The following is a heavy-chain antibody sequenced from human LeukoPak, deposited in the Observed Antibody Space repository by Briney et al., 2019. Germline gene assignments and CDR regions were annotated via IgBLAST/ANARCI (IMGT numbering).Heavy chain of an antibody. V-gene: IGHV3-11*01. Sequence: GGSLRLSCAASGFSFSIHYMSWIRQAPGRGPEWVSYITSSGSNANYAHSVKGRFTMSRDNANNLLFLQMNSLRAEDTAVYYRARELPQAYGPTDYWGQGTLVTVSS. D-gene: IGHD3-16*01. CDR2: ITSSGSNA. CDR3: ARELPQAYGPTDY. CDR1: GFSFSIHY. J-gene: IGHJ4*02.